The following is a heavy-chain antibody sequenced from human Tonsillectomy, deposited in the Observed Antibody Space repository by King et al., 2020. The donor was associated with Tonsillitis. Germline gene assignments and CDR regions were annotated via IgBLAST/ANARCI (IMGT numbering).Heavy chain of an antibody. CDR1: GDSLTSGGYF. D-gene: IGHD4-17*01. CDR2: IYHSGPN. J-gene: IGHJ4*02. V-gene: IGHV4-31*03. CDR3: ARNRDYGDYVDF. Sequence: QLQESGPGLVRPSQTLSLICSVSGDSLTSGGYFWSWIRQHPDKGLEWIGSIYHSGPNYHTPSLRSRLFISVDTSKNQFSLRLTSVTAADTAVYYCARNRDYGDYVDFWGQGTLVAVSS.